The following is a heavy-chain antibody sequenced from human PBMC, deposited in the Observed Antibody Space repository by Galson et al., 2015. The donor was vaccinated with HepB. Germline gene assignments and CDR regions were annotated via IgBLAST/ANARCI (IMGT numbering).Heavy chain of an antibody. V-gene: IGHV3-33*06. CDR3: AKSKMLYSNYVNDAFDI. Sequence: SLRLSCAASGFTFTNYGMHWVRQAPGKGLEWVAVIWYDGNYEYYADSVKGRFTISRDNSKNTLFLQMNSLRADDTAVYYCAKSKMLYSNYVNDAFDIWGQGTMVTVSS. CDR2: IWYDGNYE. J-gene: IGHJ3*02. D-gene: IGHD4-11*01. CDR1: GFTFTNYG.